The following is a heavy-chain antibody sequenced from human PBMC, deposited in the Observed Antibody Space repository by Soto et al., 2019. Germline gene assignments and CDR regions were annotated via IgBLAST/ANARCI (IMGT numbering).Heavy chain of an antibody. CDR1: GFTFSSYW. CDR3: ASSPTHSSGWYVDYHGMDV. J-gene: IGHJ6*02. CDR2: IYTDGSST. Sequence: PGGSLRLSCAASGFTFSSYWMHWVRQAPGKGLVWVSRIYTDGSSTSYADPVKGRFTISRDNAKNTLYLQMNSLRAEDTAVYYCASSPTHSSGWYVDYHGMDVWGQGTTVNVSS. V-gene: IGHV3-74*01. D-gene: IGHD6-19*01.